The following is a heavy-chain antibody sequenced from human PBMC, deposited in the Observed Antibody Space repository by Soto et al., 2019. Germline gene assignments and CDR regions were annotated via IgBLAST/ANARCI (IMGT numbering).Heavy chain of an antibody. V-gene: IGHV3-33*01. CDR1: GFTFSSYG. J-gene: IGHJ6*02. CDR2: IWYDGSNK. Sequence: QVQLVESGGGVVQPGRSLRLSCAASGFTFSSYGMHWVRQAPGKGLEWVAVIWYDGSNKYYADSVKGRFTISRDNSKNPLYLQMNSLRAEDKAVYYCARVEDGMDVWGQGTTVTVSS. CDR3: ARVEDGMDV.